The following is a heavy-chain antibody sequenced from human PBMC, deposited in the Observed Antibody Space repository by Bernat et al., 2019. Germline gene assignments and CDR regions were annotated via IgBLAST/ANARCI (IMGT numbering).Heavy chain of an antibody. CDR1: GFTFSSYG. CDR3: AKDGGDGELSD. D-gene: IGHD3-16*02. V-gene: IGHV3-33*06. CDR2: IWYDGSNK. Sequence: QVQLVESGGGVVQPGRSLRLSCAASGFTFSSYGMHWVRQAPGKGLEWVAVIWYDGSNKYYADSVKGRFTISRDNSKNTLYLQMNSLRAEDTAVYYCAKDGGDGELSDWGQGTLVTVSS. J-gene: IGHJ4*02.